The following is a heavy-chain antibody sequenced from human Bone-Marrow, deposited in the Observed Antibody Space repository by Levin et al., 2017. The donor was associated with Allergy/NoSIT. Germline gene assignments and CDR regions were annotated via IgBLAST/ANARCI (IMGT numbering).Heavy chain of an antibody. CDR3: ARMVWGNYRHFDY. Sequence: KISCEASGGTFSSSGVTWVRQVPGQGLEWVGGIIPMFDTTNYAQKFQGRVTITTDKSTRTVNMELTSLKADDTAVYFCARMVWGNYRHFDYWGQGTLVTVSS. CDR1: GGTFSSSG. J-gene: IGHJ4*02. CDR2: IIPMFDTT. D-gene: IGHD3-16*02. V-gene: IGHV1-69*05.